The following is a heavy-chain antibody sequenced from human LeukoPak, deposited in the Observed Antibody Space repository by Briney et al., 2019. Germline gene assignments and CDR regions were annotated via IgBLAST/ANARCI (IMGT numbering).Heavy chain of an antibody. D-gene: IGHD6-19*01. CDR3: VRITDPDYRSGWSGADY. CDR1: GGSLGNYY. Sequence: PSETLSLTCTVSGGSLGNYYWSWIRQPAGKGLEWIGRIYPTGHTHYNPSLKSRVTMSVDTSKNQFSLKMTSLTAADTAVYYCVRITDPDYRSGWSGADYWGRGTQVTVSA. CDR2: IYPTGHT. V-gene: IGHV4-4*07. J-gene: IGHJ4*02.